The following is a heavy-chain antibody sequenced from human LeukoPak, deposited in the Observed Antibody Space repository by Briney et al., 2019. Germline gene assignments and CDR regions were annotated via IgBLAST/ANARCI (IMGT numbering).Heavy chain of an antibody. CDR1: GGSISSYY. V-gene: IGHV4-4*07. J-gene: IGHJ3*02. Sequence: PSETLSLTCTVSGGSISSYYWSWIRQPAGKGLEWIGRIYTSGSTNYNPSLKSRVTMSVDTSKNQFSLKLSSVTAAGTAVYYCARNTDFWSGSDAFDIWGQGTMVTVSS. CDR3: ARNTDFWSGSDAFDI. CDR2: IYTSGST. D-gene: IGHD3-3*01.